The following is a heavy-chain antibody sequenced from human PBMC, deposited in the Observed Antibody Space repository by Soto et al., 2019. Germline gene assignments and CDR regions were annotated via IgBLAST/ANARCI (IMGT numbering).Heavy chain of an antibody. CDR1: GFTFSSYS. V-gene: IGHV3-21*01. D-gene: IGHD6-19*01. Sequence: GGSLRLSCVASGFTFSSYSMNWVRQAPGKELEWVSSMNGNSDYRYYGDSVKGRFTVFRYNAKSSLYLQMNSLRAEDTAVYYCVRVADTSCSGGSCGNYLDVWGKGTTVTVSS. J-gene: IGHJ6*03. CDR2: MNGNSDYR. CDR3: VRVADTSCSGGSCGNYLDV.